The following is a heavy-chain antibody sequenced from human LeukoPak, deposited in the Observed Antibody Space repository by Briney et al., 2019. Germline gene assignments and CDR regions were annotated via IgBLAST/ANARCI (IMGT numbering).Heavy chain of an antibody. Sequence: ASVKVSCKASGYTFTGYYMHWVRQAPGQGLEWMGWINPNSGGTNYAQKFQGRVTMTRDTSISTAYMELSRLRSDDTAVYYCARDTMVRGVIITREYTTGFDPWGQGTLVTVSS. CDR1: GYTFTGYY. CDR2: INPNSGGT. CDR3: ARDTMVRGVIITREYTTGFDP. J-gene: IGHJ5*02. D-gene: IGHD3-10*01. V-gene: IGHV1-2*02.